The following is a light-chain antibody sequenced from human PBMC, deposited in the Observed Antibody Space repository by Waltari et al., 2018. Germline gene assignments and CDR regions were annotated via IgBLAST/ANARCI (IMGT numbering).Light chain of an antibody. CDR2: EDS. CDR1: SSDGGNFNL. V-gene: IGLV2-23*01. CDR3: CSYVGSNLNWL. Sequence: QSALTQPASVSGSPGQSITISCTGTSSDGGNFNLVSWYQQHPGKAPKVMIYEDSKRPSGVSNRFSGSKSGNTASLTISGLQAEDEADYYCCSYVGSNLNWLFGGGTKVTVL. J-gene: IGLJ2*01.